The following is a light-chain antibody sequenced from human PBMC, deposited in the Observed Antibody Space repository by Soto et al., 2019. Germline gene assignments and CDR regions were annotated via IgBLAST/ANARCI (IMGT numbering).Light chain of an antibody. CDR2: EVT. CDR1: SSDIGGYNY. V-gene: IGLV2-14*01. Sequence: QPVLAQPASVSGSPGQSITISCTGGSSDIGGYNYVSWYQQHPGRAPRLLILEVTNRPSGVPDRFSGSKSGNTASLIIRGLQAEDEADYFCSSYSSKTPPYVFGTGTKVTVL. CDR3: SSYSSKTPPYV. J-gene: IGLJ1*01.